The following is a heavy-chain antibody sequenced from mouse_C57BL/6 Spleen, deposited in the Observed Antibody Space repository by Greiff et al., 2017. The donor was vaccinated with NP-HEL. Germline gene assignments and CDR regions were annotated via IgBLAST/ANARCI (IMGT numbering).Heavy chain of an antibody. CDR1: GYTFTDYH. J-gene: IGHJ2*01. V-gene: IGHV1-18*01. Sequence: EVQLQQSGPELVKPGASVKIPCKASGYTFTDYHMDWVKQSHGKSLEWIGDINPNNGGTIYNQKFKGKATLTVDKSSSTAYMELRSLTSEDTAVYYCARRGLYYYGSSYPFDYWGQGTTLTVSS. CDR3: ARRGLYYYGSSYPFDY. CDR2: INPNNGGT. D-gene: IGHD1-1*01.